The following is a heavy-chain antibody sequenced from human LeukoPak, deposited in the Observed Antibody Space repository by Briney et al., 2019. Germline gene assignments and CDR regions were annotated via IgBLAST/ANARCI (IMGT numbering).Heavy chain of an antibody. CDR2: ISYDGSNK. V-gene: IGHV3-30-3*01. Sequence: GGSLRLSCAASGFTFSSYAMHWVRQAPGKGLEWVAVISYDGSNKYYADSVKGRFTISRDNSKNTLYLQMNSLRAEDTAVYYCAKDQWELTPRGAFDIWGQGTMVTVSS. CDR1: GFTFSSYA. CDR3: AKDQWELTPRGAFDI. D-gene: IGHD1-26*01. J-gene: IGHJ3*02.